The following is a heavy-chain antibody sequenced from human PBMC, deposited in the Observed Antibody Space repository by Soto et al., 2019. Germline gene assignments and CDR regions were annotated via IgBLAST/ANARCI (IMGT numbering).Heavy chain of an antibody. J-gene: IGHJ4*02. CDR3: AKDSGGNDWIDF. CDR2: ISYDSGAI. V-gene: IGHV3-9*01. CDR1: GFTFDDYA. Sequence: EVQLVESGGGLVQPGRSLRLSCAASGFTFDDYAMHWVRQAPGKGLEWVSGISYDSGAIGYADSVKGRFTISRDNARNSLFLQLSGLRADDTAFYYCAKDSGGNDWIDFWGLGTLVTVSS. D-gene: IGHD2-15*01.